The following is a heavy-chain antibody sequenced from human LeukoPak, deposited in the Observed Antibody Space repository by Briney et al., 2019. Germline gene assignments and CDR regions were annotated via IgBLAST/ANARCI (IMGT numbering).Heavy chain of an antibody. J-gene: IGHJ4*02. D-gene: IGHD2-15*01. CDR3: AKDRIRTVTLGGSVMDF. CDR1: GFTFSDFA. Sequence: GGSLRLSCTASGFTFSDFAMSWVRQVPGKRLEWVSAISRNPGRTYYADSVKGRCTISRDNSKNTLYLQMSSLRVEDTAIYFCAKDRIRTVTLGGSVMDFWGQGTVVSVSS. CDR2: ISRNPGRT. V-gene: IGHV3-23*01.